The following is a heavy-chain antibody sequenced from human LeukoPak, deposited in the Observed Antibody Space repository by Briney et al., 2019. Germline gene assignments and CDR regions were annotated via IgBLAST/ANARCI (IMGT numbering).Heavy chain of an antibody. D-gene: IGHD7-27*01. CDR2: ISTSSIYI. V-gene: IGHV3-21*01. CDR3: AREEGGKLGIDYYFDY. CDR1: GFTFSSYS. J-gene: IGHJ4*02. Sequence: GGSLRLSCAASGFTFSSYSMNWVRQAPGKGLEWVSSISTSSIYIYYTDSVKGRFTISRDNAKNSLYLQMNSLRAEDTAVYYCAREEGGKLGIDYYFDYWGRGTLVTVSS.